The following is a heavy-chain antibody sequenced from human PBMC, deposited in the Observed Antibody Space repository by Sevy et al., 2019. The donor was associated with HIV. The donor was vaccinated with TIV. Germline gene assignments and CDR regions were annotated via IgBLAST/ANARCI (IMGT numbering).Heavy chain of an antibody. CDR1: RTSISGYY. D-gene: IGHD4-4*01. V-gene: IGHV4-59*01. CDR2: IYYSGRS. Sequence: SETLSLTCTVSRTSISGYYWSWIRQPPGKGLEWIGYIYYSGRSDYNPSLKSRVTISEDTSKNQFSLKLSSVTAADTAVYYCARAYSNYYYAMDVWGQGTTVTVSS. J-gene: IGHJ6*02. CDR3: ARAYSNYYYAMDV.